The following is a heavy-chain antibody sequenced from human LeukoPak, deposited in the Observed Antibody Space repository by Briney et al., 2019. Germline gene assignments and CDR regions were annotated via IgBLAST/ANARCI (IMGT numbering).Heavy chain of an antibody. V-gene: IGHV3-30*07. D-gene: IGHD2-2*01. J-gene: IGHJ4*02. Sequence: GGSLRLSCAASGFTFSSYAMHWVRQAPGKGLEWVAVISYDGSNKYYADSVKGRFTISRDNSKNTLYLQMNSLGAEDTAVFYCARADQGPLDYWGQGTLVTVSS. CDR1: GFTFSSYA. CDR3: ARADQGPLDY. CDR2: ISYDGSNK.